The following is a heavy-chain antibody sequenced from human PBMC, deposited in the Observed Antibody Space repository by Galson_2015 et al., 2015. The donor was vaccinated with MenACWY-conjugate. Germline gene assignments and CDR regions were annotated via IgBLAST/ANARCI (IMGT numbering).Heavy chain of an antibody. D-gene: IGHD2/OR15-2a*01. CDR2: IYDSGTT. V-gene: IGHV4-61*08. CDR1: GGSASSSGYY. J-gene: IGHJ4*02. CDR3: AREFSY. Sequence: ETLSLTCTVSGGSASSSGYYWTWIRQPPGKGLEWIGLIYDSGTTRYNPSLKGRVTISLDTSKNQVSLKLSSVTAADTAVYYCAREFSYWGQGTLVTASS.